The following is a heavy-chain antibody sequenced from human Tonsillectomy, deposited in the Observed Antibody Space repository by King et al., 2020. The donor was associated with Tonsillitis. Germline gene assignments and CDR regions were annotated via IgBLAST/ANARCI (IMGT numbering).Heavy chain of an antibody. J-gene: IGHJ6*02. D-gene: IGHD2-15*01. V-gene: IGHV3-23*04. CDR3: AKTQEDIVIVVGAYYYYGMDV. CDR1: GFSFSGYG. Sequence: EVQLVESGGGLVQPGGSLRLSCAASGFSFSGYGMSWVRQAPGKGLEWVASISGSGFGKYYADSVGGRFTISKDNSKNTLYLQMHSLRAEDTALYYCAKTQEDIVIVVGAYYYYGMDVWGQGTTVTVSS. CDR2: ISGSGFGK.